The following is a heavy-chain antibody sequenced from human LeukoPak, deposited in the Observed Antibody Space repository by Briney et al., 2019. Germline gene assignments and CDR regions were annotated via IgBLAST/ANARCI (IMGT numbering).Heavy chain of an antibody. Sequence: PGGSLRLSCAASGFTFDDYAMHWVRQAPGKGLEWVSGISWNSGSIVYADSVKGRFTISIDNAKNSLYLQMNSLRAEDTALYYCAKDKFEYSSSSTIDYWGQGTLVTVSS. CDR1: GFTFDDYA. V-gene: IGHV3-9*01. CDR3: AKDKFEYSSSSTIDY. J-gene: IGHJ4*02. D-gene: IGHD6-6*01. CDR2: ISWNSGSI.